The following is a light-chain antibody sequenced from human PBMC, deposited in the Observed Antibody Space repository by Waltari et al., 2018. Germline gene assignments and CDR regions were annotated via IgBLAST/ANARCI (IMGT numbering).Light chain of an antibody. CDR1: QSLPHNNGKTY. CDR3: FQGTILPFT. J-gene: IGKJ3*01. Sequence: DVVMTQSPLSLPVTPGQPASISCRSSQSLPHNNGKTYLHWLQQKPGQPPRRLIYQVSNRDSGVPDRFSGSWAGTDFTLKISRVESDDVVVYYCFQGTILPFTFGPGTKLDIK. CDR2: QVS. V-gene: IGKV2-30*02.